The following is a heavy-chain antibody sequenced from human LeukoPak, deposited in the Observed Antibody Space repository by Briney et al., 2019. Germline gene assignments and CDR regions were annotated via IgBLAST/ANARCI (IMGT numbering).Heavy chain of an antibody. CDR2: INHSGST. Sequence: PSETLSLTCAVYGGSFSGYYWGWIRQPPGKGLEWIGEINHSGSTNYNPSLKSRVTISVDTSKNQFSLKLSSVTAADTAVYYCARGGMVATKGVLAFDYWGQGTLVTVSS. V-gene: IGHV4-34*01. CDR1: GGSFSGYY. D-gene: IGHD5-12*01. CDR3: ARGGMVATKGVLAFDY. J-gene: IGHJ4*02.